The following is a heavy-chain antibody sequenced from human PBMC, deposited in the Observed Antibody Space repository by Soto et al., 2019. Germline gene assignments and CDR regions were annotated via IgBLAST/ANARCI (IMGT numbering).Heavy chain of an antibody. Sequence: EVPLVESGGGLVQPGGSLRLSCEASGFTFRNYDMHWVRQGTGKGLEWVSGISAAGDPDYADSVEGRFTISRENAQNSFFLQMNSLRVGDTAVYYCARTDRDFYGLDVCGQGTTVIVSS. V-gene: IGHV3-13*05. CDR3: ARTDRDFYGLDV. CDR1: GFTFRNYD. CDR2: ISAAGDP. J-gene: IGHJ6*01.